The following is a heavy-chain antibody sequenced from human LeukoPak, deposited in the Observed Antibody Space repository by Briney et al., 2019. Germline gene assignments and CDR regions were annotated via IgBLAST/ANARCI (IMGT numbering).Heavy chain of an antibody. CDR3: ARDQRLWFGELFPTVYGMDV. J-gene: IGHJ6*04. D-gene: IGHD3-10*01. Sequence: ASVKVSCKASGYTFTGYYMHWVRQAPGQGLEWMEWINPNSGGANYAQKFQGWVTMTRDTSISTAYMELSRLRSDDTAVYYCARDQRLWFGELFPTVYGMDVWGKGTTVTVSS. CDR1: GYTFTGYY. V-gene: IGHV1-2*04. CDR2: INPNSGGA.